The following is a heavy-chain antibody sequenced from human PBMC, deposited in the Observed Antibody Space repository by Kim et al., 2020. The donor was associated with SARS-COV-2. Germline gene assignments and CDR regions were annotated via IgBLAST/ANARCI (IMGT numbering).Heavy chain of an antibody. Sequence: ADSVKVRFTISSDNSKNPLYLQMNGLRAEDTAVYYCARLYYYGSGAGMDVWGQGTTVTVSS. J-gene: IGHJ6*02. CDR3: ARLYYYGSGAGMDV. D-gene: IGHD3-10*01. V-gene: IGHV3-33*01.